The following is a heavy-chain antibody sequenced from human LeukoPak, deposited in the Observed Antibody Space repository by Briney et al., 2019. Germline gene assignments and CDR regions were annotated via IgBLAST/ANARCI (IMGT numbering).Heavy chain of an antibody. D-gene: IGHD2-2*01. CDR1: GFTFSDHY. CDR2: PRVKANSYTT. V-gene: IGHV3-72*01. J-gene: IGHJ3*02. Sequence: GGSLSFSCAASGFTFSDHYMDWVGQAPGKGLEWVGRPRVKANSYTTEYAGSVKGRFTISRDDSKNSLYLQMNSLKTEDTAVYYCARGYCSSTSCEIDAFDIWGQGTMVTVSS. CDR3: ARGYCSSTSCEIDAFDI.